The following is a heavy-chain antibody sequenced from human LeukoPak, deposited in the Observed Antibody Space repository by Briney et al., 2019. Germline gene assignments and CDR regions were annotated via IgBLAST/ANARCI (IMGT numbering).Heavy chain of an antibody. D-gene: IGHD6-13*01. J-gene: IGHJ4*02. CDR2: ISDNTGTI. CDR1: GFTFSNYN. Sequence: GGSLRLSCAAYGFTFSNYNINWVRRAPGKGLEWVSYISDNTGTIYYADSVQGRFTISRDNAKNSLFLQMNSLRAEDTAVYYCARVGYSSSFDLWGQGTLVTVSS. V-gene: IGHV3-48*01. CDR3: ARVGYSSSFDL.